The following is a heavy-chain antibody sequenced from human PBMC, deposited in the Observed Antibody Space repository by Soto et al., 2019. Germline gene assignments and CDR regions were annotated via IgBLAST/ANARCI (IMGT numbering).Heavy chain of an antibody. J-gene: IGHJ4*02. CDR1: CYTFTSYG. D-gene: IGHD3-22*01. CDR2: ISAYNGNT. CDR3: ARDSDYDSSGYYYV. V-gene: IGHV1-18*01. Sequence: GASVKVSCKASCYTFTSYGISWVRQAPGQGLEWMGWISAYNGNTNYAQKLQGRVTMTTDTSTSTAYMELRSLRSDDTAVYYCARDSDYDSSGYYYVWGQGTLVTVSS.